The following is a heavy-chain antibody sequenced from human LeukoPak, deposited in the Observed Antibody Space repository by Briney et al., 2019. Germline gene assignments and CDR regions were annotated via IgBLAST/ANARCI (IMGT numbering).Heavy chain of an antibody. D-gene: IGHD2-2*01. J-gene: IGHJ5*02. V-gene: IGHV4-59*01. CDR3: ASGGYCGTTTCYPNWFDP. CDR1: GGSITSYY. Sequence: SETLSLTCSVSGGSITSYYWSWIRQPSGKGLEWIGYISSSGSTNYNPSLKSRVTMSVDTSKNQFSLKLSSVTAADTAVYYCASGGYCGTTTCYPNWFDPWGQGTLVTVSS. CDR2: ISSSGST.